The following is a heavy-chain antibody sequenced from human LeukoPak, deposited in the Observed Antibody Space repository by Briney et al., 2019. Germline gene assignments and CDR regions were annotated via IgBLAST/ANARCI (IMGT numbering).Heavy chain of an antibody. Sequence: PGGSLRLSCAASGFTLSSYAMSWVRQAPGKGLEWVSAISGSGGSTYYADSVKGRFTISRDNSKNTLYLQMNSLRAEDTAVYYCARDSVVRVERADYWGQGTLVTVSS. CDR2: ISGSGGST. CDR3: ARDSVVRVERADY. D-gene: IGHD3-3*01. J-gene: IGHJ4*02. CDR1: GFTLSSYA. V-gene: IGHV3-23*01.